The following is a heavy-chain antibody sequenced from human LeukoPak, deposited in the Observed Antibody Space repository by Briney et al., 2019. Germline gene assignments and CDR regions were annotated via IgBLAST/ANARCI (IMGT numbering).Heavy chain of an antibody. J-gene: IGHJ4*02. CDR2: ISSSSSYT. CDR1: GFTFSDYY. CDR3: ARGKAAAGYSYGPDY. Sequence: GRSLRLSCAASGFTFSDYYMSWIRQAPGKGLEWVSYISSSSSYTNYADSVKGRFTISRDNAKNSLYLQMNSLRAEDTAVYYCARGKAAAGYSYGPDYWGQGTLVTVSS. V-gene: IGHV3-11*06. D-gene: IGHD5-18*01.